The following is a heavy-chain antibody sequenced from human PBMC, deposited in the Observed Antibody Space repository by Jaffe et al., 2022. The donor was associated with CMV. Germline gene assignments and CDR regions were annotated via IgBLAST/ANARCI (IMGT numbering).Heavy chain of an antibody. Sequence: QVQLVESGGGLVKPGGSLRLSCTASGFTFSDYYMSWIRQAPGRGLEWIAYISYTLTAIDYADSVKGRFTISRDNAKKSLYLLMDSLRAEDTAVYYCARGDGGGGGYWGQGTPVTVSS. V-gene: IGHV3-11*01. J-gene: IGHJ4*02. D-gene: IGHD3-16*01. CDR2: ISYTLTAI. CDR1: GFTFSDYY. CDR3: ARGDGGGGGY.